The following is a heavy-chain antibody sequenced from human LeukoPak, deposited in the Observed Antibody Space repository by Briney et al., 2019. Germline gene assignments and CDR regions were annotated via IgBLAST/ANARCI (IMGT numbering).Heavy chain of an antibody. Sequence: GGSLRLSCAASGFTFSSYAMSWVRQAPGKGLEWVSAISGSGGSTYYADSVKGRFTISRDKSKNTLDLQMNSLRAEDTAVYYCAKSSGGITIFGVVTIFDYWGQGNLVTVSS. V-gene: IGHV3-23*01. J-gene: IGHJ4*02. CDR3: AKSSGGITIFGVVTIFDY. CDR2: ISGSGGST. D-gene: IGHD3-3*01. CDR1: GFTFSSYA.